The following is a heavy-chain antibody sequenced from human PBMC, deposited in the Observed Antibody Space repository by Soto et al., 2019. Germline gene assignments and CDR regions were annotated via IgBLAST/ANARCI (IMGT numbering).Heavy chain of an antibody. CDR3: ARDVVVEPAAHLPQL. CDR2: INPNSGGT. Sequence: QVQLVQSGAEVKKPGASVKVSCKASGYTFTDYYMHWVRQAPGQGLEWMGWINPNSGGTNYAQKFQGRVTVTRDTSISTAYMELSSLRSDVTALYYCARDVVVEPAAHLPQLWGRGTLVIVSS. V-gene: IGHV1-2*02. D-gene: IGHD2-2*01. J-gene: IGHJ2*01. CDR1: GYTFTDYY.